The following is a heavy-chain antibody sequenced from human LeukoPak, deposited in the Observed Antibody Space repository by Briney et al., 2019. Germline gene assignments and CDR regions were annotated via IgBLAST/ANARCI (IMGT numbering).Heavy chain of an antibody. V-gene: IGHV3-74*01. J-gene: IGHJ5*02. CDR3: ARDRGYSSSWYWFDP. D-gene: IGHD6-13*01. CDR1: GFTFSSYW. Sequence: GGSLRLSCAASGFTFSSYWMHWVRQAPGKGLVWVSRINSDGSSTSYADSVKGRFTISRDNAKNTLYLQMNSLRAEDTAVYYCARDRGYSSSWYWFDPWGQGTLVTVSS. CDR2: INSDGSST.